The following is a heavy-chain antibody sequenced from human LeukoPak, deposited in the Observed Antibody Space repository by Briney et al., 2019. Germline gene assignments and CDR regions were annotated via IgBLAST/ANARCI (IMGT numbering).Heavy chain of an antibody. J-gene: IGHJ5*02. CDR3: AKGRASVGGTTRSYDS. Sequence: QPGGTLRLSCAASGFTFSSYSMSWVRQAPGKGLEWVSVISGSGGDTFYADSVEGRFTISRDNSKNTLYLQMNSLRVEDTAVYYCAKGRASVGGTTRSYDSWGQGTLVTVSS. CDR1: GFTFSSYS. V-gene: IGHV3-23*01. CDR2: ISGSGGDT. D-gene: IGHD1-26*01.